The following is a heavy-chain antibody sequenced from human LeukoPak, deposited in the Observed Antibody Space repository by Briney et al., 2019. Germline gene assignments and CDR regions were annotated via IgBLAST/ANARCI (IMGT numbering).Heavy chain of an antibody. CDR2: IYHSGTT. CDR3: ARASCGGGTCYDSRGWFDP. CDR1: GYSISSGYF. J-gene: IGHJ5*02. Sequence: SETLSLTCTVSGYSISSGYFWGWIRQPPGKGLEWIGSIYHSGTTYYNPSLKSRVTISVDTSKNQFSLKLTSVTAADTAVYYCARASCGGGTCYDSRGWFDPWGQGTLVTVSS. V-gene: IGHV4-38-2*02. D-gene: IGHD2-15*01.